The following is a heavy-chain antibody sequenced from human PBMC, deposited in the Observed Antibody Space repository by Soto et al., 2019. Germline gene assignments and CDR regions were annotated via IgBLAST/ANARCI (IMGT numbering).Heavy chain of an antibody. Sequence: SETLSLTCAVYGGSFSGHYWSWIRQPPGKGLEWIGEINYSGRTNYNSSLKSRVTISVDTSKNQFSLKLSSVTAADTAVYYCARGGGYSGWYNWFDPWGQGTLVTVSS. D-gene: IGHD6-19*01. CDR1: GGSFSGHY. CDR3: ARGGGYSGWYNWFDP. J-gene: IGHJ5*02. V-gene: IGHV4-34*01. CDR2: INYSGRT.